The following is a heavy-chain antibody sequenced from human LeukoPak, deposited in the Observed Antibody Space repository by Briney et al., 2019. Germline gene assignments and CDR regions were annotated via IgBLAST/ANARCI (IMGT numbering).Heavy chain of an antibody. CDR1: GYTFTAYY. J-gene: IGHJ4*02. D-gene: IGHD3-10*01. CDR3: ARVIRGDYPNY. Sequence: ASVKVSCKASGYTFTAYYIHWVRQAPGQGLEWMGWISAYNGNTNYAQKLQGRVTMTTDTSTSTAYMELRSLRSDDTAVYYCARVIRGDYPNYWGQGTLVTVSS. CDR2: ISAYNGNT. V-gene: IGHV1-18*04.